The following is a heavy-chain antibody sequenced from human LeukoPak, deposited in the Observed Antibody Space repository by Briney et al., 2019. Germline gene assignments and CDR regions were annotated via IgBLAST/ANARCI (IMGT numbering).Heavy chain of an antibody. CDR1: GGSISSSSYY. Sequence: PSETLSLTCTVSGGSISSSSYYWNWIRQPPGKGLEWIGYIFYSGNTNYNPSLKSRVAISVDTPKNQFSLNLTSVTAADTAVYYCARQQRRGGSGELDYWGQGALVTVSS. V-gene: IGHV4-61*01. CDR2: IFYSGNT. D-gene: IGHD2-15*01. CDR3: ARQQRRGGSGELDY. J-gene: IGHJ4*02.